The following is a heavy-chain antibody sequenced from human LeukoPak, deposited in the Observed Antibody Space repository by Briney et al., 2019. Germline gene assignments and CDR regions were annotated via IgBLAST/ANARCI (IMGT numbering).Heavy chain of an antibody. J-gene: IGHJ3*02. CDR3: ARTLESVPTLLRASAFDI. D-gene: IGHD2-8*01. CDR2: IIPIFGTA. V-gene: IGHV1-69*06. Sequence: SVKVSCKASGGTFSSYAISWVRQAPGQGLEWMGGIIPIFGTANYAQKFQGRVTITADKSTSTAYMELSSLRSEDTAVYYCARTLESVPTLLRASAFDIWGQGTMVTVSS. CDR1: GGTFSSYA.